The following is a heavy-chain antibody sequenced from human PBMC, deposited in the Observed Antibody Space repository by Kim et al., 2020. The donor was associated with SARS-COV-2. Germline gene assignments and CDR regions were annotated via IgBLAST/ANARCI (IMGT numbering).Heavy chain of an antibody. Sequence: SETLSLTWTVSGGSISSSSYYWGWIRQPPGKGLEWIGSIYYSGSTYYNPSLKSRVTISVDTSKNQFSLKLSSVTAADTAVYYCARVLREDAFDIWGQGTMVTVSS. CDR3: ARVLREDAFDI. J-gene: IGHJ3*02. CDR1: GGSISSSSYY. D-gene: IGHD5-12*01. V-gene: IGHV4-39*07. CDR2: IYYSGST.